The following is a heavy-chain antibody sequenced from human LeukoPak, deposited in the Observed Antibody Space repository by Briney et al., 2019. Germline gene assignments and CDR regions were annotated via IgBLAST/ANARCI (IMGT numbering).Heavy chain of an antibody. J-gene: IGHJ6*03. CDR3: AREGGWEPHMYISGYYYYMDV. D-gene: IGHD6-19*01. V-gene: IGHV3-20*04. CDR2: INWNGGST. CDR1: GFTFDDYG. Sequence: PGGSLRLSCAASGFTFDDYGMSWVRQAPGKGLEWVSGINWNGGSTGYADSVKGRFTISRDNAKNSLYLQMNSLRGEDTALYYCAREGGWEPHMYISGYYYYMDVWGKGTTVTVSS.